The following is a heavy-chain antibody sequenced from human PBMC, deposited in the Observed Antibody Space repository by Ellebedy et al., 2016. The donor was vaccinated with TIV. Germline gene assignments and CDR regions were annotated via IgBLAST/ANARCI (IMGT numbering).Heavy chain of an antibody. Sequence: GGSLRLXXAASGFTFSKYDVTWVRQAPGKGLDWVSSISATSLSTYYADSVKGRFTISRDNSKNTLYLQMNSLRAEDTAVYYCARRYMDVWGKGTTVTVSS. CDR3: ARRYMDV. CDR1: GFTFSKYD. J-gene: IGHJ6*03. V-gene: IGHV3-23*01. CDR2: ISATSLST.